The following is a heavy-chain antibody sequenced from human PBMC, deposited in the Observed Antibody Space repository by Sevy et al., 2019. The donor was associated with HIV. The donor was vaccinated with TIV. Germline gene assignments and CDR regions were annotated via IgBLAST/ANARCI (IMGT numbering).Heavy chain of an antibody. CDR3: ARVGGSGWYEPFDY. J-gene: IGHJ4*02. Sequence: SETLSLTCTVSGGSISSYYWSWIRQPPGKGLEWFGYIYYSGSTNYNPSLKSRVTISVDTSKNQFSLKLSSVTAADTAVYYCARVGGSGWYEPFDYWGQGTLVTVSS. CDR2: IYYSGST. D-gene: IGHD6-19*01. V-gene: IGHV4-59*01. CDR1: GGSISSYY.